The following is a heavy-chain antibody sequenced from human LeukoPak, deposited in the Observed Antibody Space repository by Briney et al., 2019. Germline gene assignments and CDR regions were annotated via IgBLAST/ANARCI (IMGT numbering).Heavy chain of an antibody. Sequence: GASVKVSCKVSGYTLTELSMHWVRQAPGKGLEWMGGLDPEDGETIYAQKFQGRVTMTEDTSTDTAYMELSSLRSEDTAVYYCATDSTVVRYFDYWGQGTLVTVSS. CDR2: LDPEDGET. CDR3: ATDSTVVRYFDY. CDR1: GYTLTELS. J-gene: IGHJ4*02. V-gene: IGHV1-24*01. D-gene: IGHD4-23*01.